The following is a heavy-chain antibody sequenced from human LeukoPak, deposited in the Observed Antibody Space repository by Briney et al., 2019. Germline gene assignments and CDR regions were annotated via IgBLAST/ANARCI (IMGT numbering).Heavy chain of an antibody. CDR2: IYPGDSDT. CDR3: ARHGLSDDYVWGSYRSQPDY. D-gene: IGHD3-16*02. Sequence: GESLKISFKGSGYSFTSYWIGWVRQMPGKGLEWMGIIYPGDSDTRYSPSFQGQVTISADKSISTAYLQWSSLKASDTAMYYCARHGLSDDYVWGSYRSQPDYWGQGTLVTVSS. CDR1: GYSFTSYW. V-gene: IGHV5-51*01. J-gene: IGHJ4*02.